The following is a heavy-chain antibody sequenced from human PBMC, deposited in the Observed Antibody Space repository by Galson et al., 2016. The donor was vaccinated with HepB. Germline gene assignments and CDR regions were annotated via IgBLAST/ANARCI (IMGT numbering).Heavy chain of an antibody. D-gene: IGHD3-16*01. CDR3: GKHGGFDY. V-gene: IGHV3-23*01. Sequence: WVRQTPGRGLEWVSGITGSGGTTHYADSVKGRFTISRDNSKNTLYLYMNSLRAGDTAVYYCGKHGGFDYWGQGALVTVSS. J-gene: IGHJ4*02. CDR2: ITGSGGTT.